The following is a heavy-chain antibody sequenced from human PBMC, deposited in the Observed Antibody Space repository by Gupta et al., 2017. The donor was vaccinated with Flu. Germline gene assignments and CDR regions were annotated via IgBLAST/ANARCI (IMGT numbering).Heavy chain of an antibody. D-gene: IGHD2-21*01. V-gene: IGHV3-30*03. Sequence: QVQLVESGGGAVPPGRSLTLSCAAAGFDFSSYGIHWVRQAPGKGLEWVAVISYDGSYKYYGNSVKGRFTISRDNSMDTLYLQMNSLRVEDTAVYYCARDQREYCSGGDCYPQIFDFWGQGSLVTVSP. CDR2: ISYDGSYK. CDR1: GFDFSSYG. J-gene: IGHJ5*01. CDR3: ARDQREYCSGGDCYPQIFDF.